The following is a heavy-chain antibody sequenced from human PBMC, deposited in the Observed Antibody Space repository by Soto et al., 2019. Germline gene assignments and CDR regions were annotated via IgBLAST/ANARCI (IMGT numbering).Heavy chain of an antibody. J-gene: IGHJ6*02. CDR3: ARVRYGMDV. CDR1: GGSISIYY. Sequence: SETLSLTCTVSGGSISIYYWSWIRQPPGKGLEWIGYIYYSGSTNYNPSLKSRVTISVDTSKNQFSLKLNSVTAADTAVYYCARVRYGMDVWGQGTTVTVSS. V-gene: IGHV4-59*01. CDR2: IYYSGST.